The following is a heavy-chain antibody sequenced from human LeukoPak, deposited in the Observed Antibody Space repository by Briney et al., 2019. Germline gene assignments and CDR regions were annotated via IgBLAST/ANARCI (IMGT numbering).Heavy chain of an antibody. CDR1: GFPFSSYA. V-gene: IGHV3-21*01. CDR2: ITSSSSYT. Sequence: KPGGSLRLSCAASGFPFSSYAMNWVRQAPGKGLEWVSSITSSSSYTYYADSVKGRFTISRDNAKNSLYLQMDSLRVDDTAVYYCARTHSSTIFGVDVNWFDPWGQGTLVTVSS. D-gene: IGHD3-3*01. CDR3: ARTHSSTIFGVDVNWFDP. J-gene: IGHJ5*02.